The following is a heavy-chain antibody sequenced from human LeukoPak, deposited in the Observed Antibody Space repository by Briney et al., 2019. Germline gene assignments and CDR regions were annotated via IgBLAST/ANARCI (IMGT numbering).Heavy chain of an antibody. V-gene: IGHV3-23*01. D-gene: IGHD6-13*01. J-gene: IGHJ4*02. CDR2: ISGSGGST. CDR1: GFTFSSYA. Sequence: PGGSLRLSCAASGFTFSSYAMSWVREAPGKGLEWVSGISGSGGSTYYADSVKGRFTISRDNSKNTLYLQMNSLRAEDTAIYYCASSYSSSWPRGGMFGYWGQGTLVTVSS. CDR3: ASSYSSSWPRGGMFGY.